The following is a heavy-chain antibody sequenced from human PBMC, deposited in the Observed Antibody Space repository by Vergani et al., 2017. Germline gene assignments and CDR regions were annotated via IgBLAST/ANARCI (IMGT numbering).Heavy chain of an antibody. D-gene: IGHD2-15*01. CDR3: ARTLVAAIRFDY. J-gene: IGHJ4*02. V-gene: IGHV1-69*12. CDR2: IIPIFGTA. CDR1: GGTFSSYA. Sequence: QVQLVQSGAEVKKPGSSVKVSCKASGGTFSSYAISWVRQAPGQGLEWMGGIIPIFGTANYAQKFQGRVTITADESTSTAYMGLRSLRSEDTAVYYCARTLVAAIRFDYWGQGTLVTVSS.